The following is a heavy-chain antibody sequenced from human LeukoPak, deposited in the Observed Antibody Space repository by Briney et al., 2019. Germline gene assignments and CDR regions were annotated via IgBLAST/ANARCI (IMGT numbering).Heavy chain of an antibody. CDR1: GFTFSSYG. Sequence: PGGSLRLSCAASGFTFSSYGMHWVRQAPGKGLEWVAVIWYGGSNKYYADSVKGRFTISRDNAKSSLFLQMNSLRAEDTAVYYCARDGGATMVRGVATYDSWGQGTLVTVSS. V-gene: IGHV3-33*08. CDR2: IWYGGSNK. J-gene: IGHJ4*02. CDR3: ARDGGATMVRGVATYDS. D-gene: IGHD3-10*01.